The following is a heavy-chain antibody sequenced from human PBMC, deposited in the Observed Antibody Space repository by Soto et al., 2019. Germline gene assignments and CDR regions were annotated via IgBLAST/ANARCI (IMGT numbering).Heavy chain of an antibody. CDR1: GFTFSSYG. Sequence: QVQLVESGGGVVQPGRSLRLSCAASGFTFSSYGMHWVRQAPGKGLEWVAVIWSDGSNKYYADSVKGRFTVSRDNSKNTLYLQMNSLRDEDTGVYYCGRRGSGTNSIDYWGQGTLVTVSS. V-gene: IGHV3-33*01. CDR2: IWSDGSNK. CDR3: GRRGSGTNSIDY. D-gene: IGHD1-26*01. J-gene: IGHJ4*02.